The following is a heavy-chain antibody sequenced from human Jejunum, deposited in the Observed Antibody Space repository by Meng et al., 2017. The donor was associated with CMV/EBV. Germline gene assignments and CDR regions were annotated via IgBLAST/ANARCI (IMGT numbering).Heavy chain of an antibody. V-gene: IGHV3-21*01. CDR2: ISSSSRYI. J-gene: IGHJ5*02. CDR1: GFTFCSYK. CDR3: ARDIDH. Sequence: VGRVDAGGGSVKPGWSMCLSCIGSGFTFCSYKMNWVRQAPGKGLEWVSSISSSSRYINYADSVKGRFTISRDNVKNSLYLQMNSLRVEDTAIYYCARDIDHWGQGTLVTVSS.